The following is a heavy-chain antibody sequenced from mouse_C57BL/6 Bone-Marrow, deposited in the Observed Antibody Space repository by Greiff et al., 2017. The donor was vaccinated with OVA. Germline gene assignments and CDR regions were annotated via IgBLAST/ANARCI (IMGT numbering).Heavy chain of an antibody. CDR2: IRLKSDNYAT. D-gene: IGHD1-1*01. V-gene: IGHV6-3*01. Sequence: EVMLVESGGGLVQPGGSMKLSCVASGFTFSNYWMNWVRQSPEKGLEWVAQIRLKSDNYATHYAESVKGRFTISRDDSKSSVYLQMNNLRAEDTGIYYCPRITTVPYWYFDVWGTGTTVTVSS. CDR3: PRITTVPYWYFDV. J-gene: IGHJ1*03. CDR1: GFTFSNYW.